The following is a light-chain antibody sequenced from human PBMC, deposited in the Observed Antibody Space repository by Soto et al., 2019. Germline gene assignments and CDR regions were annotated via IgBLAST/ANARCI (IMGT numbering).Light chain of an antibody. J-gene: IGKJ5*01. CDR1: QSVSISY. V-gene: IGKV3-15*01. CDR2: DAS. CDR3: QQYNDWPPIT. Sequence: EIVLTQSPGTLSLSPGERATLSCRASQSVSISYLAWYQQKPGQAPRLLIYDASTRATVIPARFSGSGSGTEFTHTISSLQSEDFAVYYCQQYNDWPPITFGQGTRLEIK.